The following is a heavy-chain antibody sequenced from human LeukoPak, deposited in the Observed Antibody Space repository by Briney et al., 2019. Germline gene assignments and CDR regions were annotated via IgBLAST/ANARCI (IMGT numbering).Heavy chain of an antibody. D-gene: IGHD6-19*01. CDR3: ATSQSSVAGIVGD. Sequence: GGSLRLSCAASGFTFSDYFMTWIRQAPGKGLEWVSYISGSGSNKYYEDSVKGRFTISRDNAKNSLYLQMNSLRVEDTAVYYCATSQSSVAGIVGDWGQGTLVTVSS. CDR2: ISGSGSNK. J-gene: IGHJ4*02. CDR1: GFTFSDYF. V-gene: IGHV3-11*04.